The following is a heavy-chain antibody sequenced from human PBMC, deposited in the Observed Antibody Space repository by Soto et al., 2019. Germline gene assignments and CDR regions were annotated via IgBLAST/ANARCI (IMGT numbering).Heavy chain of an antibody. D-gene: IGHD3-22*01. CDR1: GYTLIELS. V-gene: IGHV1-24*01. CDR2: FDPEDGET. Sequence: EASVKVSCKVSGYTLIELSMHWVRQAPGKGLEWMGGFDPEDGETIYAQKFQGRVTMTEDTSTDTAYMELSSLRSEDTAVYYCATMYYYDSSGSRDAFDIWGQGTMVTVSS. J-gene: IGHJ3*02. CDR3: ATMYYYDSSGSRDAFDI.